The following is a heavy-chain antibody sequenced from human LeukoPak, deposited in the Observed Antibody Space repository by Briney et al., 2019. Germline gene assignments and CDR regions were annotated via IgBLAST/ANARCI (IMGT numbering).Heavy chain of an antibody. CDR3: ARGGSLDYYYMDV. J-gene: IGHJ6*03. Sequence: SETLSFTCTVSGGSISSYYWSWIRQPPGKGLEWIGYIYYSGSTNYNPSLKSRVTISADTSKNQFSLKLSSVTAADTAVYYCARGGSLDYYYMDVWGKGTTVTVSS. V-gene: IGHV4-59*01. CDR1: GGSISSYY. CDR2: IYYSGST.